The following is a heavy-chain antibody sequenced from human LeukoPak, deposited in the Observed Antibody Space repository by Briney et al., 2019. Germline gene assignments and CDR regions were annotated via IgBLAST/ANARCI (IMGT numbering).Heavy chain of an antibody. CDR1: GGSISSSTYS. CDR2: IYYSGTT. D-gene: IGHD3-10*01. CDR3: ARDGTYYYAFDI. J-gene: IGHJ3*02. Sequence: PSETLSLTCAVSGGSISSSTYSWSWIRQPPGKGLEWIGYIYYSGTTYYNPSLKSRVTISVDTSKSQFSLKLSSVTAADTAVYYCARDGTYYYAFDIWGQGTMVTVSS. V-gene: IGHV4-30-4*07.